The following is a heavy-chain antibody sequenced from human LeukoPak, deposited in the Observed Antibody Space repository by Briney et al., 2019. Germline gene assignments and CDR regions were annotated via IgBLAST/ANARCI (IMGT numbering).Heavy chain of an antibody. CDR1: GSPFTGYW. V-gene: IGHV5-10-1*01. Sequence: GEPLDISWQGSGSPFTGYWSNGARQLPGRGLEWMGRFDPSDSYTKYSPSFQGHVTFSVDTSISTAYLQWSSLTASDTAMYYCAKGGLDPWGQGTLVTVSS. CDR3: AKGGLDP. D-gene: IGHD3-16*01. J-gene: IGHJ5*02. CDR2: FDPSDSYT.